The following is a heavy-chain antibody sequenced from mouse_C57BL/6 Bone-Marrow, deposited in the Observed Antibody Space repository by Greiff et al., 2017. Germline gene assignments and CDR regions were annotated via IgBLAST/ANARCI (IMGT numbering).Heavy chain of an antibody. CDR3: ARGGYFDV. Sequence: VQLQQSGPELVKPGASVKISCKASGYAFSSSWKNWVKQRPGKGLEWIGRIYPGDGDTNYNGKFKGKATLTADKSSSTAYMQLSSLTSEDSAVYFGARGGYFDVWGTGTTVTVSS. V-gene: IGHV1-82*01. CDR1: GYAFSSSW. J-gene: IGHJ1*03. CDR2: IYPGDGDT.